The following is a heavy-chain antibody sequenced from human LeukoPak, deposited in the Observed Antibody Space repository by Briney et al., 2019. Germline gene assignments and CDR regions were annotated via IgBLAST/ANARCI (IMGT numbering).Heavy chain of an antibody. CDR3: ARTPQLVRRYFDY. D-gene: IGHD6-13*01. J-gene: IGHJ4*02. CDR2: IKQDGSEK. V-gene: IGHV3-7*01. CDR1: GFTFSSYW. Sequence: GGSLRLSCAASGFTFSSYWMSWVRQAPGKGLEWVANIKQDGSEKYYVDSVKGRFTISRDNAKNSLYLQMNSLRAEDTAVYYCARTPQLVRRYFDYWGQGTLVTVSS.